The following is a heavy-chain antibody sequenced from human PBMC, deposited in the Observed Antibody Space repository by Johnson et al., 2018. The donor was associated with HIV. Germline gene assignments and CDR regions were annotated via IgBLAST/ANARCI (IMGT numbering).Heavy chain of an antibody. V-gene: IGHV3-64*01. CDR2: ISGNGVST. CDR1: GFSFSSYA. J-gene: IGHJ3*02. D-gene: IGHD5-12*01. CDR3: AKVRWLRLDNEAFDS. Sequence: VQLVESGGGVVQPGGSLRLSCAASGFSFSSYAMHWVRQAPGKGLEYVSGISGNGVSTYYANSVKGRFTISRDNSKNTLYLQMHSLRLEDTAVYYCAKVRWLRLDNEAFDSWGQGTMVTVSS.